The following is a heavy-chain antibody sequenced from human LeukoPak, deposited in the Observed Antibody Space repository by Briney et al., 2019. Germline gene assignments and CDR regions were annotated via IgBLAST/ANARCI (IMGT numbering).Heavy chain of an antibody. CDR3: VRRAGGYSHPYDY. J-gene: IGHJ4*02. CDR2: ISSSSSTI. D-gene: IGHD4-23*01. Sequence: PGGSLRLSCAASGFTFSSYSMNWVRQAPGKGLEWVSYISSSSSTIYYADSVKGRFTISRDNAKNSLYLQMNSLRAEDTAVYYCVRRAGGYSHPYDYWGQGTLVTVSS. CDR1: GFTFSSYS. V-gene: IGHV3-48*01.